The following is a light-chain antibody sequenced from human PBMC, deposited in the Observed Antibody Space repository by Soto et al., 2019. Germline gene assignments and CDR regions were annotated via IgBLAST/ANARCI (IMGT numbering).Light chain of an antibody. J-gene: IGKJ2*01. V-gene: IGKV3-15*01. CDR1: QSVGSS. CDR2: GAV. CDR3: QQYINWPVYT. Sequence: EIIMTQSPATLSVSPGEGATLSCRASQSVGSSLAWYQQKPGQAPRLLIYGAVTRVPGIPDRFSGSGSGTEFTLTISGLQSEDFAVYYCQQYINWPVYTFGQGTKLEIK.